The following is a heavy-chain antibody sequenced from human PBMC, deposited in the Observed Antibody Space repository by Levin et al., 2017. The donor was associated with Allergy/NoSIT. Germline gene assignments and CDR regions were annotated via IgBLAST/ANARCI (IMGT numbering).Heavy chain of an antibody. CDR1: GGSFSGYY. CDR2: INHSGST. V-gene: IGHV4-34*01. J-gene: IGHJ4*02. CDR3: ARDGIAAAGTERDY. D-gene: IGHD6-13*01. Sequence: SETLSLTCAVYGGSFSGYYWSWIRQPPGKGLEWIGEINHSGSTNYNPSLKSRVTISVDTSKNQFSLKLSSVTAADTAVYYCARDGIAAAGTERDYWGQGTLVTVSS.